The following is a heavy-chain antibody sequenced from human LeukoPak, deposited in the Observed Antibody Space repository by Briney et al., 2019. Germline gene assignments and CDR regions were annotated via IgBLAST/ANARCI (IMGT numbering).Heavy chain of an antibody. V-gene: IGHV4-59*01. Sequence: PSETLSLTCIVSGASISSYYWNWIRQTPSNGLEWIASIYNGGNINYNPSLKSRVTISMDTSKSHFSLSLSSVTAADTAVYFCARASDIAVTGFDCWGKGLLVTVSA. J-gene: IGHJ4*02. CDR3: ARASDIAVTGFDC. CDR2: IYNGGNI. D-gene: IGHD6-19*01. CDR1: GASISSYY.